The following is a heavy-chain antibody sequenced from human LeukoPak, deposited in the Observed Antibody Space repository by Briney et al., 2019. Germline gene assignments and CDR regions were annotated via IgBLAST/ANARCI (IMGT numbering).Heavy chain of an antibody. V-gene: IGHV4-34*01. J-gene: IGHJ5*02. Sequence: SETLSLTCAVYGGSFSGYYWSWIRQPPGKGLEWIGEINHSGSTSYNPSLKSRVTISVDTSKNQFSLKLSSVTAADTAVYYCARHSQWLVSPNNWFDPWGQGTLVTVSS. D-gene: IGHD6-19*01. CDR3: ARHSQWLVSPNNWFDP. CDR2: INHSGST. CDR1: GGSFSGYY.